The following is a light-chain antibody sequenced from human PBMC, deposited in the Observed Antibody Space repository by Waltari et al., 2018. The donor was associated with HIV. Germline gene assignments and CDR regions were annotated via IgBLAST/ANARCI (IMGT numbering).Light chain of an antibody. V-gene: IGKV3-15*01. CDR3: QQYIRWPLT. Sequence: VVLTQFPATLSVSPGDTATLSCRASESLSGNLAWYQQKPGQAPRLLIHDTSTRATGVPARFGGRRSGTDFTLTSSSLRPEDIAVYYWQQYIRWPLTFGGGTKVEIK. CDR2: DTS. CDR1: ESLSGN. J-gene: IGKJ4*01.